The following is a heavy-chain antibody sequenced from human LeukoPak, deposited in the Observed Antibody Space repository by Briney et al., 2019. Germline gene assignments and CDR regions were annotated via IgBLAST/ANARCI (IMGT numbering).Heavy chain of an antibody. D-gene: IGHD6-19*01. CDR2: LYSGGDT. V-gene: IGHV3-66*01. Sequence: GGSLRLSCAASGFSVSGHYMSWVRQAPGKGLEWVSVLYSGGDTYYADSVKGRFTISRDTSKNTLYFQMNGLRAEDTAVYYCARGNTGYSSAWGRDFDYWGQGTLVTVSS. CDR3: ARGNTGYSSAWGRDFDY. J-gene: IGHJ4*02. CDR1: GFSVSGHY.